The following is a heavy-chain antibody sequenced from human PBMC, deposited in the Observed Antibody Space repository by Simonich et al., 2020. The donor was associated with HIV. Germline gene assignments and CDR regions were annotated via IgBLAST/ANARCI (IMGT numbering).Heavy chain of an antibody. CDR2: INHSGST. CDR1: GGSFSGYS. J-gene: IGHJ4*02. V-gene: IGHV4-34*01. Sequence: QVQLQESGPGLVKPSETLSLTCAVYGGSFSGYSWSWIRQPPGKGLEWIGEINHSGSTNYNPSLKSRVTISVDTSKNQFSLKLSSVTAADTAVYYCARHRGAGYFDYWGQGTLVTVSS. CDR3: ARHRGAGYFDY.